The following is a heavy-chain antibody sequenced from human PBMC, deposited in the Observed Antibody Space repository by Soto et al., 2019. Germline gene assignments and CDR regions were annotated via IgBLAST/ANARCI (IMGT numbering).Heavy chain of an antibody. J-gene: IGHJ4*02. CDR1: GGSFSGYY. V-gene: IGHV4-34*01. D-gene: IGHD6-6*01. Sequence: ETLSLTCAVYGGSFSGYYWSWIRQPPGKGLEWIGEINHSGSTNYNPSLKSRVTISVDTSKNQFSLKLSSVTAADTAVYYCARAGIAARPGTNSFDYWGQGTLVTVSS. CDR3: ARAGIAARPGTNSFDY. CDR2: INHSGST.